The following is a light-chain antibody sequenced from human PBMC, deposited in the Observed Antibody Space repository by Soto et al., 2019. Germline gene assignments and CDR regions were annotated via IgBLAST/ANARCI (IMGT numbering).Light chain of an antibody. CDR1: SSDVGSYNL. CDR2: EGS. CDR3: CSYAGSSTYAV. J-gene: IGLJ7*01. Sequence: QSALTQPASVYGSPGQSITISCTGTSSDVGSYNLVSWYQQHPGKAPKLMIYEGSKRPSGVSNRFSGSKSGNTASLTISGLQAEDEADYYCCSYAGSSTYAVFGGGTQLTVL. V-gene: IGLV2-23*01.